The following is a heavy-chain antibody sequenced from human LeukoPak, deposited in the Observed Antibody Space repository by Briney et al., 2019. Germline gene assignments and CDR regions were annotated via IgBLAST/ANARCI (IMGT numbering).Heavy chain of an antibody. CDR3: AKDRGVWYYFDY. CDR1: GFTFSSYG. J-gene: IGHJ4*02. V-gene: IGHV3-33*06. D-gene: IGHD2-21*02. Sequence: GGSLRLSCAASGFTFSSYGMHWVRQAPGKGLEWVAVIWYDGSNKYYADSVKGRFTISRDNSKNTLYLQMNSLRAEDTAVYYCAKDRGVWYYFDYWGQGTLVTVSS. CDR2: IWYDGSNK.